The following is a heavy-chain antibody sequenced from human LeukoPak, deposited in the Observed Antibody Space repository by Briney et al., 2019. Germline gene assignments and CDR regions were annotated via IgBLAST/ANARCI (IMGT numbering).Heavy chain of an antibody. D-gene: IGHD6-13*01. CDR3: ARHLAAAGTAFDI. J-gene: IGHJ3*02. V-gene: IGHV3-23*01. Sequence: PGGSLRLSCAASGFTFSSYAMSWVRQAPGKGLEWVSAISASGGSTYYADSVKGRFTISRDNSKNTLYLQMNSLRAEDTALYYCARHLAAAGTAFDIWGQGTMVTVSS. CDR2: ISASGGST. CDR1: GFTFSSYA.